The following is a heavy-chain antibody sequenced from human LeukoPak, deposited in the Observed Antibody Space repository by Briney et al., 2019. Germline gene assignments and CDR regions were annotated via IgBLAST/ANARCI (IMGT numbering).Heavy chain of an antibody. CDR1: GGSISSGGYY. D-gene: IGHD3-3*01. J-gene: IGHJ3*02. Sequence: PSVTLSLTCTVSGGSISSGGYYWSWIRQPPGKGLEWIGYIYYSGSTNYNPSLKSRVTMSVDTSKNQFSLKLSSVTAADTAVYYCARDGKLRLAKSAFDIWGQGTMVTVSS. V-gene: IGHV4-61*08. CDR2: IYYSGST. CDR3: ARDGKLRLAKSAFDI.